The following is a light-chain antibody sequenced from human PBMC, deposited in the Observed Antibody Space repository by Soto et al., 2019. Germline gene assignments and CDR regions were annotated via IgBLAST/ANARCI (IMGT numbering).Light chain of an antibody. Sequence: DIQMTQSPSSLSASVGDRVTISCRASQSIGSSLNWYQQKPGKAPKLLIIAASRVQGGVPSRISGSGSGTDFTLTISSLQPEDFATYYCQQSHSMSLTFGQGTKVGIK. CDR2: AAS. V-gene: IGKV1-39*01. CDR1: QSIGSS. J-gene: IGKJ1*01. CDR3: QQSHSMSLT.